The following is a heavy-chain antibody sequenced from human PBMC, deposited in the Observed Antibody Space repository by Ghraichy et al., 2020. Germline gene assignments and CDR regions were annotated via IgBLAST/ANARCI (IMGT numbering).Heavy chain of an antibody. CDR2: ISSSSSYI. CDR1: GFTFSSYS. J-gene: IGHJ3*02. V-gene: IGHV3-21*01. Sequence: GGSLRLSCAASGFTFSSYSMNWVRQAPGKGLEWVSPISSSSSYIYYADSVKGRFTISRDNAKNSLYLQTNSLRAEDTAVYYCARRWESDAFDIWGQGTMVTVSS. CDR3: ARRWESDAFDI. D-gene: IGHD1-26*01.